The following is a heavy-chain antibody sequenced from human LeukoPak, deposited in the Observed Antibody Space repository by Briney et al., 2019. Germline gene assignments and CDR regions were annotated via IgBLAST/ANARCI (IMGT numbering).Heavy chain of an antibody. CDR1: GGSFSGYY. Sequence: SETLSLTCAVYGGSFSGYYWSWIRQPPGKGLEWIGEINHSGSTNYNPSLKSRVTISVDTSKNQFSPKLSSVTAADTAVYYCARVRAVAGGRVYYYYGMDVWGQGTTVTVSS. CDR2: INHSGST. V-gene: IGHV4-34*01. CDR3: ARVRAVAGGRVYYYYGMDV. D-gene: IGHD6-19*01. J-gene: IGHJ6*02.